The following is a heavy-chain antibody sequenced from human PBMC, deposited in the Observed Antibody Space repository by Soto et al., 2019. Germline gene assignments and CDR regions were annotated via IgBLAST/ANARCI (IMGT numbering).Heavy chain of an antibody. D-gene: IGHD2-21*02. V-gene: IGHV4-4*02. J-gene: IGHJ6*02. CDR1: GGSISSSNW. CDR3: AKHRVVTAIRGGYYYGMDV. CDR2: IYHSGST. Sequence: QVQLQESGPGLVKPSGTLSLTCAVSGGSISSSNWWSWVRQPPGKGLEWIGEIYHSGSTNYNPSLKSRVTISVDKSKNQFSLKLSSVAAADTAVYYCAKHRVVTAIRGGYYYGMDVWGQGTTVTVSS.